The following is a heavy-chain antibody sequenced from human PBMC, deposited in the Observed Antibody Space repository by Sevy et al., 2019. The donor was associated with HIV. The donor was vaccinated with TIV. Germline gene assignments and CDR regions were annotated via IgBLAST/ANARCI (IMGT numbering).Heavy chain of an antibody. CDR1: GFPVSSNY. V-gene: IGHV3-66*01. D-gene: IGHD5-18*01. CDR2: MYSDGST. J-gene: IGHJ4*02. CDR3: ARGKSGYGYGLDY. Sequence: GSLRLSCAASGFPVSSNYMSWVRQAPGKGLEWVSVMYSDGSTYHADSVKGRFTISRDNSKNTLYLQMNSLRVEDTAVYYCARGKSGYGYGLDYWGQGTLVTVS.